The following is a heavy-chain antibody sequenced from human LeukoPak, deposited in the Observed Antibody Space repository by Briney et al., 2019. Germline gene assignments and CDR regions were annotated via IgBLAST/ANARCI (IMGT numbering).Heavy chain of an antibody. D-gene: IGHD2-2*01. J-gene: IGHJ4*02. CDR2: IYYTGST. V-gene: IGHV4-39*01. CDR1: GGSISSTDYY. Sequence: SETLSLTCSVSGGSISSTDYYWGWIRQPPGKGLEWIGSIYYTGSTFYNPSLKSRVTISADTSKNQLSLKLSSVTAADTAVYYCARHPGSHCSTATCYTGGFFDYWGQGTLVTVSS. CDR3: ARHPGSHCSTATCYTGGFFDY.